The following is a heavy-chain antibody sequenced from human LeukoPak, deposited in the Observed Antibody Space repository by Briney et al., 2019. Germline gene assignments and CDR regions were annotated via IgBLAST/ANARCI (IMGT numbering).Heavy chain of an antibody. CDR1: GGSFSGYY. CDR2: INHSGST. V-gene: IGHV4-34*01. D-gene: IGHD6-6*01. Sequence: SETLSLTCAVYGGSFSGYYWSWIRQPPGKGLEWIGEINHSGSTNYNPSLKSRVTISVDTSKNQFSLKLSSVTAADTAVYYCARFSRVSTPVYNMDVWGQGTTVTASS. CDR3: ARFSRVSTPVYNMDV. J-gene: IGHJ6*03.